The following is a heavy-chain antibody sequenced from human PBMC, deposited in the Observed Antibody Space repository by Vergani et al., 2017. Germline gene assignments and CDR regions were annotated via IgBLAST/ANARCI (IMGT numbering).Heavy chain of an antibody. J-gene: IGHJ4*02. D-gene: IGHD1-26*01. CDR3: ARGRQGSIDY. CDR1: GGTFSSYA. CDR2: INPNSGGT. Sequence: QVQLVQSGAEVKKPGSSVKVSCKASGGTFSSYAISWVRQAPGQGLEWMGWINPNSGGTNYAQKFQGRVTMTRDTSISTAYMELSRLRSDDTAVYYCARGRQGSIDYWGQGILVTVSS. V-gene: IGHV1-2*02.